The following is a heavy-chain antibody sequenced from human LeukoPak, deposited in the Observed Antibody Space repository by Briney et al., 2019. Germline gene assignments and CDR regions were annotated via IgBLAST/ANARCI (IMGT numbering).Heavy chain of an antibody. Sequence: GGSLRLCCAASGFTVSSNYMSWGRQAPGKGLEWVSVIYSGGSTYYADSVKGRFTISRDNSKNTLYLQMNSLRAEDTAVYYCARDSPGGYGGFFDYWGQGTLVTVSS. CDR1: GFTVSSNY. V-gene: IGHV3-53*01. J-gene: IGHJ4*02. CDR2: IYSGGST. CDR3: ARDSPGGYGGFFDY. D-gene: IGHD3-3*01.